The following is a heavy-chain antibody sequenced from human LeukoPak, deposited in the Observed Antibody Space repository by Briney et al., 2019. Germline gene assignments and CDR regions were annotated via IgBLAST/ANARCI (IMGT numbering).Heavy chain of an antibody. CDR3: ARGSIYYGDSSAYFDY. J-gene: IGHJ4*02. Sequence: PSETLSLTCSVYGGSFSGYFWTYIRQPPGRGLEWMGEINHRGSTSYNPSLKSRVTISRDTSKNQFSLSLTSVTAADTAVYYCARGSIYYGDSSAYFDYWGQGSLVTVSS. V-gene: IGHV4-34*01. D-gene: IGHD3-22*01. CDR1: GGSFSGYF. CDR2: INHRGST.